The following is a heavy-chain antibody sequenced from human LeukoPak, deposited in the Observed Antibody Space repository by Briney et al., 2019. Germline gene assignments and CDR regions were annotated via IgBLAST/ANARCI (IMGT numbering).Heavy chain of an antibody. J-gene: IGHJ3*02. CDR1: GCSFTSYW. CDR2: IYPGYSDT. D-gene: IGHD3-9*01. Sequence: GGSLRLSCKGSGCSFTSYWIGWVRQMPGKGLEWMGIIYPGYSDTRYSPSFQGQVTISAEKSISTAYLQWSSLKASDTAMYYCATYYDILTGYSPDAFDIWGQGTMVTVSS. CDR3: ATYYDILTGYSPDAFDI. V-gene: IGHV5-51*01.